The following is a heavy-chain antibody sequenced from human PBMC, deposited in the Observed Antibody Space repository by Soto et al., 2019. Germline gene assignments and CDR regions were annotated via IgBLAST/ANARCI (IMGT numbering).Heavy chain of an antibody. J-gene: IGHJ4*02. V-gene: IGHV1-18*01. CDR3: ERDPGGVPDY. CDR1: GYSFTIYG. Sequence: QVQLVQSGAEVKKPGASVKVSCKASGYSFTIYGISWVRQAPGQGLEWMGWISAYKVNRKYAQTFQGRVTMTTDTPPSTAYMEGKSLSSDHTAVYYRERDPGGVPDYWGQGTLVTVSS. CDR2: ISAYKVNR. D-gene: IGHD3-10*01.